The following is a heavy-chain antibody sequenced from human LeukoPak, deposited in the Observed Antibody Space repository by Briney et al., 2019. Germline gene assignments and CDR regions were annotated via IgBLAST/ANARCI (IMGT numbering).Heavy chain of an antibody. V-gene: IGHV3-9*03. Sequence: PGRSLRLSCAASGFTFDDYAMHWVRQAPGKGLEWVSGISWNSGSIGYADSVKGRFTTSRDNAKNSLYLQMNSLRAEDMALYYCAKDTAAAALYYFDYWGQGTLVTVSS. CDR1: GFTFDDYA. D-gene: IGHD6-13*01. J-gene: IGHJ4*02. CDR3: AKDTAAAALYYFDY. CDR2: ISWNSGSI.